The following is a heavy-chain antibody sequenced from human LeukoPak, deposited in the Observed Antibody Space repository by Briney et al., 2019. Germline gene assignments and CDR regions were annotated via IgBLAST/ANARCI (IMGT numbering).Heavy chain of an antibody. V-gene: IGHV4-59*01. J-gene: IGHJ4*02. D-gene: IGHD5-24*01. CDR1: GGSISSYY. CDR2: IYYSGST. CDR3: ARETRDGYNSYYFGY. Sequence: SETLSLTCTVSGGSISSYYWSWIRQPPGRGLEWIGYIYYSGSTNYNPPLKSRVTISVDTSKNQFSLKLSSVTAADTAVYYCARETRDGYNSYYFGYWGQGTLVTVSS.